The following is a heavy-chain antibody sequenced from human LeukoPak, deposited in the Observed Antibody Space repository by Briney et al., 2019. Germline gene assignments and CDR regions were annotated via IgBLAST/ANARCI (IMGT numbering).Heavy chain of an antibody. V-gene: IGHV3-66*01. CDR1: GFTFSSYS. J-gene: IGHJ4*02. Sequence: GGSLRLSCAASGFTFSSYSMNWVRQAPGKGLEWVSVIYSGGNTYYADSVKGRFTISRDNSKNTLYLQMNSLRAEDTAVYYCARVGAVAAVDYWGQGTLVTVSS. D-gene: IGHD6-19*01. CDR2: IYSGGNT. CDR3: ARVGAVAAVDY.